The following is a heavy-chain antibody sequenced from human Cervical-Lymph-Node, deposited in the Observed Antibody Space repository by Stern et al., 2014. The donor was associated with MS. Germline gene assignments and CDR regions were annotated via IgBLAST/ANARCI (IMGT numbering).Heavy chain of an antibody. J-gene: IGHJ4*02. CDR2: IIPVVGTA. CDR1: GGTFSRYG. Sequence: QLVQSGAEVRKPESSVKVSCKASGGTFSRYGISWVRQAPGQGLERMGGIIPVVGTADYAEQFQGRVTITADGSTSTAYMELSSLTSADTAVYYCARGPYNRDFFEYWGQGTLVTVSS. D-gene: IGHD1-1*01. CDR3: ARGPYNRDFFEY. V-gene: IGHV1-69*01.